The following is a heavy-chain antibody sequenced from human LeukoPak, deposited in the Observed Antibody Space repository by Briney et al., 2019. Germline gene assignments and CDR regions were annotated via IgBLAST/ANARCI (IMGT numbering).Heavy chain of an antibody. D-gene: IGHD2-2*01. CDR3: ARELSNYFDY. CDR1: GCTFSSFW. J-gene: IGHJ4*02. V-gene: IGHV3-74*01. Sequence: PGGSLRLSCAASGCTFSSFWMHWVRQAPGKGLVWVSRINTDGSTTSYADSVKGRFTISRDNAKNTLYLQMNSLRAEDTAVYYCARELSNYFDYWGQGTLVTVSS. CDR2: INTDGSTT.